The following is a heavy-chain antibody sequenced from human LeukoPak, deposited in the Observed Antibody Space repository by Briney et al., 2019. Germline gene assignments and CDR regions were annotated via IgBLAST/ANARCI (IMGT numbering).Heavy chain of an antibody. CDR1: GYTFTSYG. CDR2: ISAYNGNT. V-gene: IGHV1-18*01. D-gene: IGHD1-26*01. J-gene: IGHJ6*02. Sequence: AASVKVSCKASGYTFTSYGISWVRQAPGQGLEWMGWISAYNGNTNYAQKLQGRVTMTTDTSTSTAYMELRSLRSDDTAVYYCARGGIVGAAFEYYYGMDVWGQGTTVTVSS. CDR3: ARGGIVGAAFEYYYGMDV.